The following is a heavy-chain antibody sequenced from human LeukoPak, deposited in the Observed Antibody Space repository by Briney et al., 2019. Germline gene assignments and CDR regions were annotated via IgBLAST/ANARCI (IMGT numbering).Heavy chain of an antibody. V-gene: IGHV3-53*01. CDR2: IYSDNT. CDR1: GFTVSSNS. Sequence: GGSLRLSCTVSGFTVSSNSMSWVRQAPGKGLEWVSFIYSDNTHYSDSVKGRFTISRDNSKNTLYLQMNSLRAEDTAVYYCARENLAVAVLFDYWGQGTLVTVSS. D-gene: IGHD6-19*01. J-gene: IGHJ4*02. CDR3: ARENLAVAVLFDY.